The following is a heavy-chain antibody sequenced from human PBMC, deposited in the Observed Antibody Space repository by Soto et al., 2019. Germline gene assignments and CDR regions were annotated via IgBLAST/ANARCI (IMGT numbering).Heavy chain of an antibody. Sequence: SETLSLTCAVYGGSFSGYYWSWIRQPPGKGLEWIGEINHSGSTNYNPSLKSRVTISVDTSKNQFSLKLSSVTAADTAVYYCARGRGYFYDFWSGYYQPQHYFDYWGQGTLVTVSS. CDR2: INHSGST. CDR3: ARGRGYFYDFWSGYYQPQHYFDY. CDR1: GGSFSGYY. D-gene: IGHD3-3*01. V-gene: IGHV4-34*01. J-gene: IGHJ4*02.